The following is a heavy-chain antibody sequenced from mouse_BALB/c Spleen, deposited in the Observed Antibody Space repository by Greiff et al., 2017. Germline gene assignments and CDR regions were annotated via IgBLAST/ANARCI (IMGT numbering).Heavy chain of an antibody. Sequence: VHVKQSGTVLARPGASVKMSCKASGYTFTSYWMYWVKQRPGQGLEWIGAIYPGNSDTSYNQKFKGKAKLTAVTSTSTAYMELSSLTNEDSAVYYCTLYDYDPYYAMDYWGQGTSVTVSS. CDR1: GYTFTSYW. D-gene: IGHD2-4*01. J-gene: IGHJ4*01. CDR2: IYPGNSDT. CDR3: TLYDYDPYYAMDY. V-gene: IGHV1-5*01.